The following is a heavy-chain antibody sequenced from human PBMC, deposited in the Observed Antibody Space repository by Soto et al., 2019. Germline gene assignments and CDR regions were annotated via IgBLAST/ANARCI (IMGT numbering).Heavy chain of an antibody. CDR3: ARRPTARAS. CDR1: GFTFSTYA. J-gene: IGHJ5*02. V-gene: IGHV3-23*01. CDR2: ISVSGGDT. Sequence: EAQMLESGGGSVQPGGSLRLSCAASGFTFSTYAVAWVRQSPGKGLEWVSSISVSGGDTWYADSVKGRFTISRDNSKNTLYLQMNSLRAEDTAVYYCARRPTARASWGQGTLVTVSS. D-gene: IGHD1-1*01.